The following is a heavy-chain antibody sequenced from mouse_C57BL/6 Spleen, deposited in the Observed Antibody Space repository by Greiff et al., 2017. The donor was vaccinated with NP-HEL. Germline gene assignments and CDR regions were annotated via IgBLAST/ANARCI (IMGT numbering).Heavy chain of an antibody. D-gene: IGHD1-1*01. J-gene: IGHJ1*03. CDR2: IDPANGNT. V-gene: IGHV14-3*01. CDR3: ASYYYGSSSYWYFDV. CDR1: GFNIKNTY. Sequence: EVQLVESVAELVRPGASVKLSCTASGFNIKNTYMHWVKQRPEQGLEWIGRIDPANGNTKYAPKFQGKATITADTSSNTAYLQLSSLTSEDTAIYYCASYYYGSSSYWYFDVWGTGTTVTVSS.